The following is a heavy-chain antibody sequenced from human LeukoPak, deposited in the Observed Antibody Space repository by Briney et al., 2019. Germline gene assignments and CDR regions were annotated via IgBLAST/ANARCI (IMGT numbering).Heavy chain of an antibody. Sequence: SVKVSCKASGGTFSSYAISWVRQAPGQGLELMGGIIPIFGTANYAQKFQGRVTITADESTSTAYMELSSLRSEDTAVYYCARDLNLVCTNGVCSGYYFDYWGQGTLVTVSS. D-gene: IGHD2-8*01. J-gene: IGHJ4*02. CDR2: IIPIFGTA. CDR1: GGTFSSYA. CDR3: ARDLNLVCTNGVCSGYYFDY. V-gene: IGHV1-69*13.